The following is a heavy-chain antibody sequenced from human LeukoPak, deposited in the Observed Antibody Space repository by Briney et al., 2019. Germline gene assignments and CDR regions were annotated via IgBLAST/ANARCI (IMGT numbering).Heavy chain of an antibody. CDR2: ISSSSTTI. CDR1: GSTFSSYS. V-gene: IGHV3-48*01. D-gene: IGHD3-22*01. Sequence: GGSLRLSCAASGSTFSSYSMIWVRQAPGKGLEWVSYISSSSTTIYYADSVKGRFTISRDNAKNSLYLQMNSLRAEDAAVYYCARDRHRYHYDGSGYPPYWGQGTLVTVSS. J-gene: IGHJ4*02. CDR3: ARDRHRYHYDGSGYPPY.